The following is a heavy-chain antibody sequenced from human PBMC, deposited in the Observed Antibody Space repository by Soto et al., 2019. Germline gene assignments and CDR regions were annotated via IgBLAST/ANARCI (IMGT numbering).Heavy chain of an antibody. CDR2: ISYDGSNK. CDR3: ARVGVLRRKELEGCFDY. CDR1: GFTFSSYA. J-gene: IGHJ4*02. D-gene: IGHD3-3*01. Sequence: GGSLRLSCAASGFTFSSYAMHWVRQAPGKGLEWVAVISYDGSNKYYADSVKGRFTISRDNSKNTLYLQMNSLRAEDTAVYYCARVGVLRRKELEGCFDYWGQGTLVTVSS. V-gene: IGHV3-30-3*01.